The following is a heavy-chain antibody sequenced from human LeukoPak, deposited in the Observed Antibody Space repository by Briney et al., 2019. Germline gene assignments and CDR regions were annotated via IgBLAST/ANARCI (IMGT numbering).Heavy chain of an antibody. J-gene: IGHJ4*02. V-gene: IGHV1-18*01. CDR3: ARLLLTEYKSGWYGHNFDY. D-gene: IGHD6-13*01. CDR2: LSVYNGHT. CDR1: GYTFTSYG. Sequence: ASVKVSCKTSGYTFTSYGIGWVRQAPGQGLEWMGWLSVYNGHTNYAQKFQGVFTMTTDTSTGTAYVELRSLRSDDTAVYYCARLLLTEYKSGWYGHNFDYWGQGTQVTVSS.